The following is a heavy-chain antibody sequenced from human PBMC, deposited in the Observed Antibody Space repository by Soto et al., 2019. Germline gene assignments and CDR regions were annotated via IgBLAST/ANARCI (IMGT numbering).Heavy chain of an antibody. CDR3: ATASLRFLEWLLPYYSYYGMDA. Sequence: ASINDSCKVSGYTLIELSMHWVQQAPAKRLEWMGGFDPEDGETIYAQKFQGRVTMTEDTSTDTAYMELSSLRSEDTAVYYCATASLRFLEWLLPYYSYYGMDAWGQGTTVTVSS. D-gene: IGHD3-3*01. CDR1: GYTLIELS. V-gene: IGHV1-24*01. J-gene: IGHJ6*02. CDR2: FDPEDGET.